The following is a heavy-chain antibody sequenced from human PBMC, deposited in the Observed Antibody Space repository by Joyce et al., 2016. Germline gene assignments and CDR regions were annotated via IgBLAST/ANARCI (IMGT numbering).Heavy chain of an antibody. CDR2: ISLSSSYI. V-gene: IGHV3-21*06. CDR1: GFTFSSYN. D-gene: IGHD3-22*01. J-gene: IGHJ6*02. CDR3: VRDSDRSGYYHETPNPNSFYYGMDV. Sequence: EVRLVESGGGLVKPGGSLRLACAASGFTFSSYNMNWVRQAPGKGLAWLSFISLSSSYIYNADSVNGRFTISRDNGKTSLYLQRNSLRAEDTAIYYCVRDSDRSGYYHETPNPNSFYYGMDVWGQGTAVTVSS.